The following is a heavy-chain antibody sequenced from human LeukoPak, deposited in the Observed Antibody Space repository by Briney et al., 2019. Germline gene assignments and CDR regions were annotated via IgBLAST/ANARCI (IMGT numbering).Heavy chain of an antibody. CDR2: ISSSSSYI. CDR3: ARAPTKTYYFDY. Sequence: PGGSLRLSCAASGFTFSSYSMNWVRQAPGKGLEWVSSISSSSSYIYYADSVKGRFTISRDNAKNSLYLQMNSLRAEDTAVYYCARAPTKTYYFDYWGQGTLVTVSP. D-gene: IGHD1-1*01. CDR1: GFTFSSYS. V-gene: IGHV3-21*01. J-gene: IGHJ4*02.